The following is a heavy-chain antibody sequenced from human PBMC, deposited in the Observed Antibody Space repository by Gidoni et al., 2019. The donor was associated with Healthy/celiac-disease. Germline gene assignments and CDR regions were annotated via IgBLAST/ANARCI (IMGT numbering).Heavy chain of an antibody. Sequence: EVQLVESGGGLVKPGGSLRLSCAASGFTFSSYSMNWVRQAPGKGLEWVSSISSSGSTIYYADSVKGRFTISRDNAKNSLYLQMNSLRAEDTAVYYCARADPPPFGVVIISYFDYWGQGTLVTVSS. D-gene: IGHD3-3*01. CDR3: ARADPPPFGVVIISYFDY. V-gene: IGHV3-21*01. CDR1: GFTFSSYS. J-gene: IGHJ4*02. CDR2: ISSSGSTI.